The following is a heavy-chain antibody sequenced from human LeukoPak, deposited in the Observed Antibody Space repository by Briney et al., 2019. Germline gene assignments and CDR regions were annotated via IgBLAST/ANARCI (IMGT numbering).Heavy chain of an antibody. CDR1: GFTFSNYS. V-gene: IGHV3-48*01. CDR3: ARETYSYDSSGYYYPSGFDY. J-gene: IGHJ4*02. Sequence: GGSLRLSCAASGFTFSNYSMNWVRQAPGKGLEWVSYISSGSITIYYADSVKGRFTISRDNAKNSLYLQMNSLRAEDTAVYYCARETYSYDSSGYYYPSGFDYWGQGTLVTVSS. D-gene: IGHD3-22*01. CDR2: ISSGSITI.